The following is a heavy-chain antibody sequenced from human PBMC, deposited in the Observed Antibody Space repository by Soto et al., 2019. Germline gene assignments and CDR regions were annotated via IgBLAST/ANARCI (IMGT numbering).Heavy chain of an antibody. CDR3: AQWDGYGHH. V-gene: IGHV3-23*01. CDR2: VSYGGDKT. Sequence: EVQLLESGGGLVQPGGSLRLSCAASGFTFSRYGITWVRQAPGKGLEWVSGVSYGGDKTWHADSVKGRFTISRDNSKNTVYLQMNSLRVDDTAVYYCAQWDGYGHHWGQGTLVTVSS. CDR1: GFTFSRYG. J-gene: IGHJ5*02. D-gene: IGHD5-18*01.